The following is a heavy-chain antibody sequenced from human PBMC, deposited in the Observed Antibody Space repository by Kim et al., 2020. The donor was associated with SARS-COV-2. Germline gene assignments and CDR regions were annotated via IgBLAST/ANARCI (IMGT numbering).Heavy chain of an antibody. V-gene: IGHV4-4*07. CDR3: ARGNADS. Sequence: SETLSLTCTVSGGSIIGHYWSWIRQPAGKGLEWIGRIYTSGSTNYNPSLKSRVTMSIDTANKQFSLKLNSVTAADTAAYYCARGNADSWGQGTLVTVSS. CDR1: GGSIIGHY. D-gene: IGHD4-4*01. CDR2: IYTSGST. J-gene: IGHJ4*02.